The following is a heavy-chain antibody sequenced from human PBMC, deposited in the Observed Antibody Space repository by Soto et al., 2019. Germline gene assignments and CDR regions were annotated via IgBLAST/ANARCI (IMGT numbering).Heavy chain of an antibody. J-gene: IGHJ4*02. V-gene: IGHV4-31*03. D-gene: IGHD3-16*01. CDR1: GGSISSGGYY. CDR2: NYYSGST. CDR3: TRGARLLRAGIMGT. Sequence: QVQLQESGPGLVKPSQTLSLTCTVSGGSISSGGYYWSWIRQHPGKGLEWIGYNYYSGSTYYNPYIKSRVTISVSTTKIQCSLKLSSVTAADTAVYYCTRGARLLRAGIMGTWGQGTLVTVSS.